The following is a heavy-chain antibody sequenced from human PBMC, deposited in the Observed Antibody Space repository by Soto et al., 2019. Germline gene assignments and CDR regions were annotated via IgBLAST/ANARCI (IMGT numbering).Heavy chain of an antibody. J-gene: IGHJ4*02. CDR1: GYTFTSYG. Sequence: GASVKVSCKASGYTFTSYGISWVRQAPGQGLEWMGWISAYNGNTNYAQKLQGRVTMTTDTSTSTAYMELRSLRSDDTAVYYCARAVLYYGAKLFDYWGQGTRVTVSS. CDR3: ARAVLYYGAKLFDY. V-gene: IGHV1-18*01. CDR2: ISAYNGNT. D-gene: IGHD4-17*01.